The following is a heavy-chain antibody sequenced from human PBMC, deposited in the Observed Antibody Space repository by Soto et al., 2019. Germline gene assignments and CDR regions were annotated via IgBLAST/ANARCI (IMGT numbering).Heavy chain of an antibody. CDR2: IWYDGSNK. CDR3: ARQGVLKLKGYAFDI. V-gene: IGHV3-33*01. D-gene: IGHD1-1*01. Sequence: PGGSLRLSCAASGFTFSSYGMHWVRQAPGKGLEWVAVIWYDGSNKYYADSVKSRVTISVDTSKNQFSLKLNSVTAADTAVYYCARQGVLKLKGYAFDIWGQGTMVTVSS. J-gene: IGHJ3*02. CDR1: GFTFSSYG.